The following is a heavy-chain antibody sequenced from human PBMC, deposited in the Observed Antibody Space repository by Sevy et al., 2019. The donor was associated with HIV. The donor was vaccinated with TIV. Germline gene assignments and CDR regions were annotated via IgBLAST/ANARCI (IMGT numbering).Heavy chain of an antibody. D-gene: IGHD3-9*01. CDR3: ARDRTPYYDILTGYHDAFDI. CDR2: ISSSGSTI. Sequence: GGSLRLSCAASGFTFSDYYMSWIRQAPGKGLEWVSYISSSGSTIYYADSVKGRFTISRDNAKNSLYLQMNGLRAEDTAVYYCARDRTPYYDILTGYHDAFDIWGQGTMVTVSS. J-gene: IGHJ3*02. CDR1: GFTFSDYY. V-gene: IGHV3-11*01.